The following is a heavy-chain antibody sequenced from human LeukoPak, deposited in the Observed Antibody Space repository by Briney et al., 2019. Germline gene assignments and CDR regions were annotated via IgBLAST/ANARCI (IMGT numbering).Heavy chain of an antibody. CDR2: IYYSGST. CDR3: ARHVGSSWYQWIDY. Sequence: SETLSLTCTVSGGSISSSSYYWGWIRQPPGKGLEWIGSIYYSGSTYYNPSLKSRVTISVDTSKNQFSLKLSSVTAADTAVYYCARHVGSSWYQWIDYWGQGTLVTVSS. CDR1: GGSISSSSYY. J-gene: IGHJ4*02. D-gene: IGHD6-13*01. V-gene: IGHV4-39*01.